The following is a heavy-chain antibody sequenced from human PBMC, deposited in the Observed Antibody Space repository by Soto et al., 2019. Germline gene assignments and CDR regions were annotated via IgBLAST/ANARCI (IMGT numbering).Heavy chain of an antibody. J-gene: IGHJ4*02. CDR1: GFTFSNYV. D-gene: IGHD3-9*01. Sequence: SGGSLRLSCAASGFTFSNYVMSWVRQAPGKGLEWVSSISGSGDNTYYADSVKGRFTISRDNSKNTLFLQMNSLRAEDTAVYYCARDVSYILTGYIDYWGQGTLVTVSS. CDR3: ARDVSYILTGYIDY. CDR2: ISGSGDNT. V-gene: IGHV3-23*01.